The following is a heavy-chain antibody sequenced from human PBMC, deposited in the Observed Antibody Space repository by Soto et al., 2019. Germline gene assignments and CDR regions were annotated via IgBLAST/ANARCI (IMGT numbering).Heavy chain of an antibody. CDR3: ARVAGSGTQYYFDY. D-gene: IGHD1-1*01. J-gene: IGHJ4*02. Sequence: ASVKVSCKASGYTFTSYYMHWVRQAPGQGLEWMGIINPSDGSTSYAQKFQGRVTMTRDTSTSTVYMELSNLRSDDTAVYYCARVAGSGTQYYFDYWGQGTLVTVSS. CDR2: INPSDGST. V-gene: IGHV1-46*01. CDR1: GYTFTSYY.